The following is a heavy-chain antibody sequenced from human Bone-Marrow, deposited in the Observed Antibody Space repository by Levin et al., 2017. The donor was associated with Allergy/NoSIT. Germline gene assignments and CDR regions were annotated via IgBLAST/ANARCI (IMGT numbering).Heavy chain of an antibody. D-gene: IGHD6-6*01. Sequence: GGSLRLSCAVSGLVFSSYSMHWVRQAPGKGLDWVASISFDGMKKYYAESVKGRCTISRDNSNNTLYLQMNNLGLEDTAVYYCAGGGEAGRQQEGNFENWGQGTLVTVSS. CDR3: AGGGEAGRQQEGNFEN. V-gene: IGHV3-30*04. CDR2: ISFDGMKK. J-gene: IGHJ4*02. CDR1: GLVFSSYS.